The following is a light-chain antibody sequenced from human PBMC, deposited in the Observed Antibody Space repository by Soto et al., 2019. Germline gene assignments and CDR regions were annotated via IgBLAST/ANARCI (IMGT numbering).Light chain of an antibody. Sequence: QSVLTQPPSASASLGASVRLTCTLNSGHSSYAIAWHQQQPEKGPQYLMKINSDGSHSKGGGIPDRFSGSSSGAERYLASSSLQSEDEADYYCQAWGTGMVFGGGTKLTVL. J-gene: IGLJ2*01. CDR1: SGHSSYA. CDR2: INSDGSH. V-gene: IGLV4-69*01. CDR3: QAWGTGMV.